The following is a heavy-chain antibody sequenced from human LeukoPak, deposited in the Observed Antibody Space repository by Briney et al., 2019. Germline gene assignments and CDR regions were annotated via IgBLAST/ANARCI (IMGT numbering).Heavy chain of an antibody. CDR1: GGSISSSDYY. Sequence: SETLSLTCTVSGGSISSSDYYWAWIRQPPGKGLEWIGSLHYNGNTYYNPSLKSRVTTSLDTSGNQFSLRLNSVTAADTAVYYCARVVRIILVPAAMGRGFDPWGQGTLVTVSS. CDR2: LHYNGNT. J-gene: IGHJ5*02. D-gene: IGHD2-2*01. CDR3: ARVVRIILVPAAMGRGFDP. V-gene: IGHV4-39*07.